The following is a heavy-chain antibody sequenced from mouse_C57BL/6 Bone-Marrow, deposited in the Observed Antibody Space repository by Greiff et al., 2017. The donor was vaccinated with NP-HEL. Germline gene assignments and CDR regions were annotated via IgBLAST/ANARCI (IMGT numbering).Heavy chain of an antibody. Sequence: QVQLQQSGAELARPGASVKLSCKASGYTFTSYGIRWVKQRPGQGLEWIGEIYPRSGNTYYNEKFKGKATLTADKSSSTAYMELRSLTSEDSAVYFCSRGWAWYFDVWGTGTTVTVSA. V-gene: IGHV1-81*01. CDR3: SRGWAWYFDV. CDR2: IYPRSGNT. D-gene: IGHD3-3*01. J-gene: IGHJ1*03. CDR1: GYTFTSYG.